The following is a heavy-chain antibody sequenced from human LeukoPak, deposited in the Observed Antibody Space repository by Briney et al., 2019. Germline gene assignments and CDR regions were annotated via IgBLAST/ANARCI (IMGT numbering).Heavy chain of an antibody. J-gene: IGHJ5*02. D-gene: IGHD3-10*01. CDR2: IYTSGST. CDR1: GGSISSYY. V-gene: IGHV4-4*09. Sequence: SETLSLTCTVSGGSISSYYWSWIRQPPGKALEWIGYIYTSGSTNYNPSLKSRVTISVDTSKNQFSLKLSSVTAADTAVYYCAREDYYRSGNYYYSWFDPWGQGTLVTVSS. CDR3: AREDYYRSGNYYYSWFDP.